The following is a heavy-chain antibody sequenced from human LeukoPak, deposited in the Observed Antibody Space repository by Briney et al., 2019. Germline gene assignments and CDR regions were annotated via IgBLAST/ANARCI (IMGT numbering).Heavy chain of an antibody. CDR1: GFTFSSYA. D-gene: IGHD1-26*01. CDR2: ISGSGGST. J-gene: IGHJ4*02. CDR3: AKSLVGVTGCFDY. Sequence: GGSLRLSCAASGFTFSSYAMSWVRQAPGKGLEGVSAISGSGGSTYYADSVKGRFTISRDNSKNTPYLQMNTLRAEDTAVYYCAKSLVGVTGCFDYWGQGTLVTVSS. V-gene: IGHV3-23*01.